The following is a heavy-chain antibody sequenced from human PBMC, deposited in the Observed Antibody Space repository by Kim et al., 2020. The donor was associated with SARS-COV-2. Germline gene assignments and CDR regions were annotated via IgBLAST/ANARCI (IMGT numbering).Heavy chain of an antibody. Sequence: SETLFLTCTVSGGSISSGGYYWSWIRQHPGKGLEWIGYIYYSGSTYYNPSLKSRVTISVDTSKNQFSLKLSSVTAADTAVYYCARVLRGYYDSSGYYYPLWFDPWGQGTLVTVSS. CDR2: IYYSGST. CDR1: GGSISSGGYY. D-gene: IGHD3-22*01. CDR3: ARVLRGYYDSSGYYYPLWFDP. V-gene: IGHV4-31*03. J-gene: IGHJ5*02.